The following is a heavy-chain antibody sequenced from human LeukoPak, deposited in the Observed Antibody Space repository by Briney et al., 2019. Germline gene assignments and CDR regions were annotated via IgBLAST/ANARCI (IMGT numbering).Heavy chain of an antibody. CDR3: AREAAERYCSSTSCYAGYWYFDL. D-gene: IGHD2-2*01. CDR1: GFTFSTYT. J-gene: IGHJ2*01. V-gene: IGHV3-48*04. CDR2: ISSSGSTI. Sequence: GGSLRLSCAASGFTFSTYTMNWVRQAPGKGLEWVSYISSSGSTIYYADSVKGRFTISRDNAKNSLYLQMNSLRAEDTAVYYCAREAAERYCSSTSCYAGYWYFDLWGRGTLVTVSS.